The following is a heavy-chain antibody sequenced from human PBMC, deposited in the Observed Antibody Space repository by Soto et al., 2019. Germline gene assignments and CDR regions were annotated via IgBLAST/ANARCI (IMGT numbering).Heavy chain of an antibody. CDR3: ARPSNDYGDWINAEYFQH. V-gene: IGHV1-18*01. D-gene: IGHD4-17*01. Sequence: GASVKVSCKASGYTFTSYGISWVRQAPGQGLEWMGWISAYNGNTNYAQKLQGIVTMTTDTSTSTAYMELRSLRSDDTAVYYCARPSNDYGDWINAEYFQHWGQGTLVTVSS. J-gene: IGHJ1*01. CDR2: ISAYNGNT. CDR1: GYTFTSYG.